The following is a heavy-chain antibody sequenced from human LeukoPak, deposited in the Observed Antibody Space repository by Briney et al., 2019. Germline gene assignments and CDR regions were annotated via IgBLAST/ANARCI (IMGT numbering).Heavy chain of an antibody. CDR2: IYYSGST. J-gene: IGHJ3*02. D-gene: IGHD6-6*01. CDR3: ASLDRELAARPRRAFDI. CDR1: GGSVSSGDYY. V-gene: IGHV4-30-4*08. Sequence: SETLSLTCTVSGGSVSSGDYYWSWIRQPPGRGLEWIGYIYYSGSTYYNPSLKSRVTISVDTSKNQFSLKLSSVTAADTAVYYCASLDRELAARPRRAFDIWGQGTMVTVSS.